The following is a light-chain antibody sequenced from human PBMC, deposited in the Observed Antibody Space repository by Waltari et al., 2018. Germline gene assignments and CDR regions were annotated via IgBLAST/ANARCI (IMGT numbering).Light chain of an antibody. V-gene: IGLV2-23*01. CDR3: CSYAGTITPYV. CDR1: SSDVGSYTL. J-gene: IGLJ1*01. Sequence: QSALTQPASVSGSPGQSVPISCTGPSSDVGSYTLVPWYQHHPGKAPKLIIYEANKRPSGVSNRFSGSKSGITASLTISGLQAEDEADYYCCSYAGTITPYVFGSGTKVTVL. CDR2: EAN.